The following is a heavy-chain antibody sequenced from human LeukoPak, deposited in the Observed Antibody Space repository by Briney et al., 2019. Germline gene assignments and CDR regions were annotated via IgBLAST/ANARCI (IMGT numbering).Heavy chain of an antibody. Sequence: GGSLRLSCAASGFTFSSYWMSWVRQAPGKGLEWVSAISGSGGSTYYADSVKGRFTISRDNSKNTLYLQMNSLRAEDTAVYYCAKDLRNSGYYNDWGQGTLVTVSS. V-gene: IGHV3-23*01. CDR3: AKDLRNSGYYND. CDR1: GFTFSSYW. J-gene: IGHJ4*02. CDR2: ISGSGGST. D-gene: IGHD3-9*01.